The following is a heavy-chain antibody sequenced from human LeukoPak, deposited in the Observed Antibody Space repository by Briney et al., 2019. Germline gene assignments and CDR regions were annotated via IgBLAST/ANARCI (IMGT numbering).Heavy chain of an antibody. D-gene: IGHD3-22*01. J-gene: IGHJ4*02. CDR1: GFTFSSYV. CDR2: ITGSGSGT. Sequence: PGGSLRLSCAASGFTFSSYVMSWVRQAPGKGLEWVSAITGSGSGTYYADSVKGRFTISRDNAKNSLYLQMNSLRAEDTAVYYCARDLSYYDSSGYLYWGQGTLVTVSS. CDR3: ARDLSYYDSSGYLY. V-gene: IGHV3-23*01.